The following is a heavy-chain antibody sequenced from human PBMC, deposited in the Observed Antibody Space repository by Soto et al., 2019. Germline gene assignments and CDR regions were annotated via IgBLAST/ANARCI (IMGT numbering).Heavy chain of an antibody. D-gene: IGHD4-17*01. V-gene: IGHV3-30-3*01. J-gene: IGHJ4*02. CDR3: ARDRRRTTVTRYMADFDY. CDR1: GFTFSSYA. Sequence: PGGSRRLSCAAPGFTFSSYAMHWVRQAPGKGLEWVAVISYDGSNKYYADSVKGRFTISRDNSKNTLYLQMNSLRAEDTAVYYCARDRRRTTVTRYMADFDYWGQGTLVTVSS. CDR2: ISYDGSNK.